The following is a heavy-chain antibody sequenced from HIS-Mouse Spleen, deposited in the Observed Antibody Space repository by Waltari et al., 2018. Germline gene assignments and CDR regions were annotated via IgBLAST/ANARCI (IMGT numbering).Heavy chain of an antibody. J-gene: IGHJ2*01. CDR1: CVSISSSSDY. Sequence: QLQLQESGPGLVKPSETLSLTRTVSCVSISSSSDYWGWIRQPPGKGLEWIGSIYYSGSTYYNPSLKSRVTISVDTSKNQFSLKLSSVTAADTAVYYCAREIPYSSSWYDWYFDLWGRGTLVTVSS. CDR2: IYYSGST. CDR3: AREIPYSSSWYDWYFDL. D-gene: IGHD6-13*01. V-gene: IGHV4-39*07.